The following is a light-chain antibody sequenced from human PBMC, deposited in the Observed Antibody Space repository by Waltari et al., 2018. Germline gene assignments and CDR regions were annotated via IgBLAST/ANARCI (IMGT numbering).Light chain of an antibody. V-gene: IGLV2-23*02. CDR1: SRDVGERKL. Sequence: QSALTQPASVSGSPGQSITISCTGTSRDVGERKLVSWYQQHPGKVPKLMIYEVSERPSGVSSRFSGSRSGNTASLTISGLQAEDEADYYCCSYGGGTTFVVFGGGTKLTVL. CDR2: EVS. J-gene: IGLJ2*01. CDR3: CSYGGGTTFVV.